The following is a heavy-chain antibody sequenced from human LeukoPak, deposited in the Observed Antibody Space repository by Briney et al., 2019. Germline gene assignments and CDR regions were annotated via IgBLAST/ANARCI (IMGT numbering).Heavy chain of an antibody. CDR2: MNPNSGNT. CDR3: ARGFRSSSWFPFVKPGGMDV. Sequence: ASVKVSCTASGYTFTSYDFNWVRQATGQGLEWMGWMNPNSGNTGYAQKFQGRVTMTRNTSISTAYMELSSLRSEDTAVYYCARGFRSSSWFPFVKPGGMDVWGQGTTVTVSS. D-gene: IGHD6-13*01. V-gene: IGHV1-8*01. J-gene: IGHJ6*02. CDR1: GYTFTSYD.